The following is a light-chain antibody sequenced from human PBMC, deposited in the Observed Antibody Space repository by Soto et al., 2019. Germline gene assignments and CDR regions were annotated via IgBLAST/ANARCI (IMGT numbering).Light chain of an antibody. CDR2: AAS. CDR1: QSVSDW. Sequence: DIQMTQSPSSLSASVGDRVTITCRASQSVSDWLAWYQQKPGNPPKLLIYAASSLQSGVPSRFSGSGSGTDFTLTISSLQPEDFATYYCQQANSFPITFGQGRRLEIK. CDR3: QQANSFPIT. V-gene: IGKV1-12*01. J-gene: IGKJ5*01.